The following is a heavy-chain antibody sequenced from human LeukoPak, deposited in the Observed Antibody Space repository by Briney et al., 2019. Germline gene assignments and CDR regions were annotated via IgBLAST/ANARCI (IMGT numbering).Heavy chain of an antibody. J-gene: IGHJ4*02. CDR3: ARVKRKYQLLKPLHETPSHYFDY. CDR2: IYYSGST. D-gene: IGHD2-2*01. Sequence: SETLSLTCTVSGGSISSYYWSWIRQPPGKGLGWIGYIYYSGSTNYNPSLKSRVTISVDTSKIQFSLKLSSVTAADTAVYYCARVKRKYQLLKPLHETPSHYFDYWGQGTLVTVSS. CDR1: GGSISSYY. V-gene: IGHV4-59*12.